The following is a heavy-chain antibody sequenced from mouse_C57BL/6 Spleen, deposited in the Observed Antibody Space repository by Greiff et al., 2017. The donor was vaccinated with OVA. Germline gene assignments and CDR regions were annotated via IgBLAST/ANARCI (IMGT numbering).Heavy chain of an antibody. CDR2: IDPENGDT. V-gene: IGHV14-4*01. J-gene: IGHJ3*01. CDR1: GFNIKDDY. CDR3: TTVGFAY. Sequence: VQLQQSGAELVRPGASVKLSCTASGFNIKDDYMHWVKQRPEQGLEWIGWIDPENGDTEYASKFQGKATITADTFSNTAYLQLSSLTSEDTAVYYCTTVGFAYWGQGTLVTVSA. D-gene: IGHD4-1*01.